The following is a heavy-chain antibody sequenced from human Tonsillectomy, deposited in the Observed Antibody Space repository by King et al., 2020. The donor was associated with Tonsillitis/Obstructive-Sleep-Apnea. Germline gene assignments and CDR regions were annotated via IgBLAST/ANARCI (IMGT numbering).Heavy chain of an antibody. CDR2: INHSVST. J-gene: IGHJ6*03. Sequence: VQLQQWGAGLLKPSETLSLTCAVYGGSFSGYYWSWIRQPPGKGLEWVGEINHSVSTNYNPSLQSRVTISVDTSKNQFSLKLSSVTTADTAVYYCARGSPSADYGFLSSSYYYMDVWGKGTTVTVSS. CDR3: ARGSPSADYGFLSSSYYYMDV. D-gene: IGHD4-17*01. V-gene: IGHV4-34*01. CDR1: GGSFSGYY.